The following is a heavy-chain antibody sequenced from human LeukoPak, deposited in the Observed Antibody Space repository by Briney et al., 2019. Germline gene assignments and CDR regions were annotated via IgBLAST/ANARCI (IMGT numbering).Heavy chain of an antibody. CDR2: FDPEDGET. D-gene: IGHD3-16*01. J-gene: IGHJ5*02. CDR1: GYTLTELS. CDR3: ATGPKEELRLGEFDP. Sequence: GASVKVSCKVSGYTLTELSMHWVRQAPGKWLEWMGGFDPEDGETIYAQKSQGRVTMTEDTSTDTAYMELSSLRSEDTAVYYCATGPKEELRLGEFDPWGQGTLVTVSS. V-gene: IGHV1-24*01.